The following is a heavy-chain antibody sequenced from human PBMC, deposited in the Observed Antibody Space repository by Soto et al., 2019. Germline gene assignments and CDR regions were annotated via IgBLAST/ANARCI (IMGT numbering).Heavy chain of an antibody. V-gene: IGHV1-8*01. CDR2: MNPNSGNT. CDR1: GYTFTSYD. D-gene: IGHD6-13*01. J-gene: IGHJ6*02. CDR3: ARADGYKSIAAARVPMDV. Sequence: GASVKVSCKASGYTFTSYDINWVRQATGQGFEWMGWMNPNSGNTGYAQKFQGRVTMTRNTSISTAYMELSSLRSEDTAVYYCARADGYKSIAAARVPMDVWGQGTTVTVSS.